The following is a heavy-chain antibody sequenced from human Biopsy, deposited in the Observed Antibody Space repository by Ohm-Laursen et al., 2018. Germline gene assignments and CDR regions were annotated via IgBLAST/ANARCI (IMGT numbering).Heavy chain of an antibody. D-gene: IGHD5-12*01. CDR3: ARGGYDYDY. J-gene: IGHJ4*02. CDR1: GNTFATYH. CDR2: MTPKTGKT. V-gene: IGHV1-8*02. Sequence: SVKVSCKASGNTFATYHIHWVRQAPGQGLEWVGWMTPKTGKTGYTQKLQGRLTMTRDTSTSTAYMELSSLRSEDTAIYYCARGGYDYDYWGQGTLVTVSS.